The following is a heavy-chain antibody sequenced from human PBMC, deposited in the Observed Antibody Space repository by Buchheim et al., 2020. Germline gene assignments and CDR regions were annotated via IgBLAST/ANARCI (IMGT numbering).Heavy chain of an antibody. Sequence: EVQLVESGGGLVQPGESLRLSCAASAFSVNRNYMSWVRQAPGKGLEWVSAIHSAGSTSYADPVQGRLTIYRDNSKNTLYLQIDSLRVEDTAVYYCVKDLHGGNRLLEYWGQGTL. CDR3: VKDLHGGNRLLEY. CDR2: IHSAGST. J-gene: IGHJ4*02. CDR1: AFSVNRNY. D-gene: IGHD2-15*01. V-gene: IGHV3-66*01.